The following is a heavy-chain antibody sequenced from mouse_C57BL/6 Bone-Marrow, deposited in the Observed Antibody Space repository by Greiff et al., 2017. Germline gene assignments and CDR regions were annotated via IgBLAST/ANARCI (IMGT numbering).Heavy chain of an antibody. CDR2: IDPENGDT. J-gene: IGHJ2*01. V-gene: IGHV14-4*01. Sequence: VQLQQSGAELVRPGASVKLSCTASGFNIKDDYMHWVKQRPEQGLEWIGWIDPENGDTEYASKFQGKATITADTSSNTAYLQLSSLTSEDTAVYYCTTWGYPDYWGQGTTLTVSS. CDR3: TTWGYPDY. D-gene: IGHD2-14*01. CDR1: GFNIKDDY.